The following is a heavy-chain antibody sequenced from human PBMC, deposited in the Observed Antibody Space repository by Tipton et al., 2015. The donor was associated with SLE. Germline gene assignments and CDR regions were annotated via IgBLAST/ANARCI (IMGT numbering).Heavy chain of an antibody. CDR3: ARGGSSSWYSH. CDR1: GGSISSHY. D-gene: IGHD6-13*01. V-gene: IGHV4-59*11. J-gene: IGHJ4*02. Sequence: TLSLTCTVSGGSISSHYWSWIRQPPGKGLEWIGYIYYSGSTNYNPSLKSRVTISVDTSKNQFSLKLSSVTAADTAVYYCARGGSSSWYSHWGQGTLVTVSS. CDR2: IYYSGST.